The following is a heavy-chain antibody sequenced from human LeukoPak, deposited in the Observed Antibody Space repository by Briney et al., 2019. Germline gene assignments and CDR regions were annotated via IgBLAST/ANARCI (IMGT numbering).Heavy chain of an antibody. CDR1: GYSISSGYY. CDR2: MYHGGNT. CDR3: ARHQVSGWFLNWFDP. D-gene: IGHD6-19*01. V-gene: IGHV4-38-2*02. J-gene: IGHJ5*02. Sequence: PSESLSLTCTVSGYSISSGYYWGWIRQPPGKGLEWIGSMYHGGNTYYNPSLKSRVTISVDTSKNQFSLRLFSVTAADTAVYYCARHQVSGWFLNWFDPWGRGTLVTVSS.